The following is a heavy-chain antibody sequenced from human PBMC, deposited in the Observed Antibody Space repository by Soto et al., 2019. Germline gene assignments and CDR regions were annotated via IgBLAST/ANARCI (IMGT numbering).Heavy chain of an antibody. CDR3: ARPLIAAAGIFSYYDYGMDV. CDR2: INPDSGGT. V-gene: IGHV1-2*02. Sequence: QVQLVQSGAEVKKPGASVKVSCKASGYTFTDYYMHWVRQAPGQGLEWMGWINPDSGGTNYAQKFQGRVTMTRDTSISTVYMELSRLRSDDTAVYYCARPLIAAAGIFSYYDYGMDVWGQGTTVTVSS. D-gene: IGHD6-13*01. J-gene: IGHJ6*02. CDR1: GYTFTDYY.